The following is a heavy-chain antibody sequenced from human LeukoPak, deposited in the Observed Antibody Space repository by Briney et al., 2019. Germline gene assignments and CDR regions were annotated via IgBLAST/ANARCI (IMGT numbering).Heavy chain of an antibody. CDR2: ISGSGSGT. CDR1: GFTFSSYV. V-gene: IGHV3-23*01. CDR3: ARRERAEN. J-gene: IGHJ4*02. D-gene: IGHD1-26*01. Sequence: GGSLRLSCAASGFTFSSYVMNWVRQAPGKGLEWVSTISGSGSGTYYTDSVKGRFTISRDNSKNTLYLQMNSLRAEDTAIYYCARRERAENWGQGTLVIVSS.